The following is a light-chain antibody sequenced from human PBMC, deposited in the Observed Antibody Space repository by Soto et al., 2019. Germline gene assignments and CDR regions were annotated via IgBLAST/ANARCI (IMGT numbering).Light chain of an antibody. Sequence: DIQMTQSPSTLSASVGDRVTITCRASQSISSWLAWYQQKPGKAPKLLIYKASSLESGVPSRFSGSGSGTKFTLTFSSLQPDDFATYYCQQYNSYSRTFGQGTKVDIK. CDR2: KAS. V-gene: IGKV1-5*03. CDR3: QQYNSYSRT. CDR1: QSISSW. J-gene: IGKJ1*01.